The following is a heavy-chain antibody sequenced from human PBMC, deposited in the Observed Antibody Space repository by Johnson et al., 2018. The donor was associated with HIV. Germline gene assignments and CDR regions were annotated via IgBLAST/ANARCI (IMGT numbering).Heavy chain of an antibody. J-gene: IGHJ3*02. CDR3: ARAYRYGAFDI. V-gene: IGHV3-7*02. Sequence: VQLVESGGGVVQPGRSLRLSCAASGFTFSSYAMHWVRQAPGKGLEWVANIKQDGSEKYYVDSVKGRFTISRDNAKNSLYLQMNSLRAEDTAVYYCARAYRYGAFDIWGQGTRVTVSS. CDR1: GFTFSSYA. CDR2: IKQDGSEK. D-gene: IGHD5-18*01.